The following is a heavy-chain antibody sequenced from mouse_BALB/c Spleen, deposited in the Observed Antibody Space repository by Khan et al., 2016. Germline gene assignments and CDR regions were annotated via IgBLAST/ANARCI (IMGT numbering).Heavy chain of an antibody. CDR2: IWAGGST. CDR3: AREEGGKWGYAMDY. V-gene: IGHV2-9*02. D-gene: IGHD2-1*01. CDR1: GFSLTSYG. Sequence: VELVESGPGLVAPSQSLSITCTVSGFSLTSYGVHWVRQPPGKGLEWLGVIWAGGSTNYNSALMSRLSISKDNSKSQVFLKMNSLQTDDTAMYYCAREEGGKWGYAMDYWGQGTSVTVSS. J-gene: IGHJ4*01.